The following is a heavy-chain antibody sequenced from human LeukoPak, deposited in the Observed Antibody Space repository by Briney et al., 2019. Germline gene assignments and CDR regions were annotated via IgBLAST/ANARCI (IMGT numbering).Heavy chain of an antibody. D-gene: IGHD2-2*01. Sequence: GGSLRLSCAASGFTFSNYAMSWVRQAPGKGLEWVSTISGSGGTTYYADSVKGRFTISRDTSMNTLYLQMNSLRADDTAVFYCARGDCSSTSCSSTPKNWFDPWGQGTLVSVSS. CDR3: ARGDCSSTSCSSTPKNWFDP. CDR2: ISGSGGTT. V-gene: IGHV3-23*01. J-gene: IGHJ5*02. CDR1: GFTFSNYA.